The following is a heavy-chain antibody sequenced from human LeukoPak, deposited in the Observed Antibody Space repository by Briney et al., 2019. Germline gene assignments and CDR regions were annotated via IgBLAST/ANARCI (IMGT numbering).Heavy chain of an antibody. CDR1: GFTFSNYA. Sequence: PGGSLRLSCAASGFTFSNYAMNWVRQAPGKGLEWVSTSSGSGGTTYYADSVKGRFTISRDNSKNTLYLQMNSLRAEDTALYYCAKDSTGSSWYFDYWGRGTLVTVSS. V-gene: IGHV3-23*01. CDR3: AKDSTGSSWYFDY. J-gene: IGHJ4*02. CDR2: SSGSGGTT. D-gene: IGHD6-13*01.